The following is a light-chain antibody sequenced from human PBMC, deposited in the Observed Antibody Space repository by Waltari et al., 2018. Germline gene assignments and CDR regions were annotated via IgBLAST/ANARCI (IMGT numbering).Light chain of an antibody. Sequence: EVVLTQSPATLSLTPGERATLTCRASQSVSTYLAWYQQKPGQAHRLIIYDASNRATGVPARFSGSGSGTDFALTISRLEPEDFAVYFCQQRTTWPLTFGGGTKVDI. CDR3: QQRTTWPLT. V-gene: IGKV3-11*01. CDR1: QSVSTY. CDR2: DAS. J-gene: IGKJ4*01.